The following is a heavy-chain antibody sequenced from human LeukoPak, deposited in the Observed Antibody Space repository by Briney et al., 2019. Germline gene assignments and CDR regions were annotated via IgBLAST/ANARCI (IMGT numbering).Heavy chain of an antibody. J-gene: IGHJ5*02. CDR3: ARDLVQQGDWFDP. V-gene: IGHV3-21*01. CDR1: GFTFSSYS. D-gene: IGHD3-10*01. CDR2: ISSSSSYI. Sequence: GGSLRLSCAASGFTFSSYSMNWVRQAPGKGLEWVSSISSSSSYIYYADSVKGRFTISRDNAKNSLYLQMNSLRAEETAVYYGARDLVQQGDWFDPWGQGTLVTVSS.